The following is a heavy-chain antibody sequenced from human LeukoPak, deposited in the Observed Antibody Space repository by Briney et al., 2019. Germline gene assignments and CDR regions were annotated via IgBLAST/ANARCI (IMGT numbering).Heavy chain of an antibody. Sequence: GGSLRLSCAASGFTFSTYGMNWVRQAPGTGLEWVSAISGSGSSTYYVDSVKGRFTISRDNSKNTLYLQMNSLRAEDTAVYYCAKGQYSSSSFDFDYWGQGTLVTVSS. J-gene: IGHJ4*02. CDR2: ISGSGSST. D-gene: IGHD6-13*01. CDR1: GFTFSTYG. V-gene: IGHV3-23*01. CDR3: AKGQYSSSSFDFDY.